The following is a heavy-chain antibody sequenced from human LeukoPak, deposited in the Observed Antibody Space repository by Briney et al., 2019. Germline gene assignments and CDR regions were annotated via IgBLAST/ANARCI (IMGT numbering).Heavy chain of an antibody. CDR1: GGSISSYY. V-gene: IGHV4-59*08. CDR2: IYYGGST. D-gene: IGHD6-13*01. Sequence: SETLSLTCTVSGGSISSYYWSWIRQPPGKGLEWIGYIYYGGSTNYNPSLKSRVTISVDTSKNQFSLKLSSVTAADTAVYYCARHLAAGKWALFDYWGQGTLVTVSS. J-gene: IGHJ4*02. CDR3: ARHLAAGKWALFDY.